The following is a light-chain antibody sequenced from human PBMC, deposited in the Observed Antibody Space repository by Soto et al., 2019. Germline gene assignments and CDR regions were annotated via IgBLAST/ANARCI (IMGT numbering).Light chain of an antibody. CDR3: QKYNNWWVT. V-gene: IGKV3-15*01. CDR1: QSISTN. J-gene: IGKJ2*01. CDR2: GAF. Sequence: EIVMTQSPATLSVSPGERATLSCRASQSISTNLAWYQQKPGQAPRLLINGAFTRATGIPARFSGSGSGTEFTLTIHSLQSEDFAIYFCQKYNNWWVTFGQGTKLEIK.